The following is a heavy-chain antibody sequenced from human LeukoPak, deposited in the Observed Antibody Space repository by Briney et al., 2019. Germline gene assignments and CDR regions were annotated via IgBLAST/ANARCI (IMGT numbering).Heavy chain of an antibody. D-gene: IGHD6-13*01. CDR2: ISYDGSNE. V-gene: IGHV3-30*04. J-gene: IGHJ6*02. CDR1: GFTFSSYA. Sequence: PGGSLRLSCAASGFTFSSYAMHWVRQAPGKGLEWVAVISYDGSNEYYADSVKGRFTISRDNSKNTLYLQMNSLRAEDTAVYYCARDRRGSYSSSWYWSEYYYYYGMDVWGQGTTVTVSS. CDR3: ARDRRGSYSSSWYWSEYYYYYGMDV.